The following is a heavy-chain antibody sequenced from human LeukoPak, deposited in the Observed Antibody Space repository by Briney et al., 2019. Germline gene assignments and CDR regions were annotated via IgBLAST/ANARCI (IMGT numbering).Heavy chain of an antibody. CDR1: GGSISSYY. CDR3: ARQGRWGDSSGT. D-gene: IGHD3-22*01. CDR2: IYYSGST. V-gene: IGHV4-59*08. J-gene: IGHJ5*02. Sequence: TASETLSLTCTVSGGSISSYYWSWIRQPPGKGLEWIGYIYYSGSTNYNPSLKSRVTISVDTSKNQFSLKLSSVTAADTAVYYCARQGRWGDSSGTWGQGTLVTVSS.